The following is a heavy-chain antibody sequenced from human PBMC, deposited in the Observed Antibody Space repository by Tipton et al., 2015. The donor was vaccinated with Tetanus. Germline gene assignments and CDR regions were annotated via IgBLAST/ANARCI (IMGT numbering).Heavy chain of an antibody. CDR3: ARHLYGYWFDP. Sequence: TLSLTCTVSGGSLSMGTYYWGWIRQPPGKGLEWIASIYFEGSTYYNPSLKNRVTIAVDTAQNLFSLSLTSVTAADTAVYYCARHLYGYWFDPWGQGALVTVSS. J-gene: IGHJ5*02. CDR1: GGSLSMGTYY. V-gene: IGHV4-39*01. CDR2: IYFEGST. D-gene: IGHD3-10*01.